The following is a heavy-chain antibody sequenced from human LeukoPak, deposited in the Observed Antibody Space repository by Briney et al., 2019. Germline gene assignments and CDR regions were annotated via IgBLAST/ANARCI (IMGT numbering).Heavy chain of an antibody. CDR2: IYYSGNT. Sequence: SETLSLTCAVSGGSISSNWWGWVRQPPGKGLEWIGSIYYSGNTYYNASLKSQVSISIDTSKNQFSLRLTSVTAADTAVYYCARQTGSGLFILPGGQGTLVTVSS. D-gene: IGHD3/OR15-3a*01. CDR1: GGSISSNW. V-gene: IGHV4-39*01. J-gene: IGHJ4*02. CDR3: ARQTGSGLFILP.